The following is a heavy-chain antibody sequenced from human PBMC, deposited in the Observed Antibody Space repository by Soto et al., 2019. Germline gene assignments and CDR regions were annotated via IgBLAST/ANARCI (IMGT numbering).Heavy chain of an antibody. J-gene: IGHJ4*02. CDR1: EFTFSSYA. Sequence: EVQVLESGGGLVQPGGSLRLSCAASEFTFSSYAMSWVRQAPGKGLEWVSGISGTGGGTYYADSVEGRFTISRDNSKNTVYLQMNSLRAEDTAVYYCAKPHRDGYSTAFFYHWGQGTLVTVSS. D-gene: IGHD4-4*01. CDR2: ISGTGGGT. CDR3: AKPHRDGYSTAFFYH. V-gene: IGHV3-23*01.